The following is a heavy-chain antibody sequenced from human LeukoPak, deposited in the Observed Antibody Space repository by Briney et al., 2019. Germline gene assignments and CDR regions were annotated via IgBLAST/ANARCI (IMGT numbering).Heavy chain of an antibody. Sequence: GASVKVSCKASGYTFTGYYMHWVRQAPGQGLEWMGRINPNSGGTNYAQKFQGRVTMTRDTSTSTVYTELSSLRSEDTAVYYCARDEQLVYPYKNDTLTIPGYYFMDVWGKGTTVTVSS. CDR1: GYTFTGYY. CDR3: ARDEQLVYPYKNDTLTIPGYYFMDV. J-gene: IGHJ6*03. CDR2: INPNSGGT. D-gene: IGHD3-9*01. V-gene: IGHV1-2*06.